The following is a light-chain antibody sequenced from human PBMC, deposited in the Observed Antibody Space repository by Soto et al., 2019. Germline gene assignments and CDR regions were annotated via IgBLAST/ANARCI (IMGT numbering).Light chain of an antibody. V-gene: IGKV3-20*01. Sequence: EIVLMQSPGTLSLSPGERATLSCRASQSVSTTLAWYQQRPGQAPRLLIYGASSRATGIPDRFSGSGSVTDFTLTISRLETEDCAEYDCQQSGRTFGQGTKLEIK. CDR2: GAS. J-gene: IGKJ1*01. CDR1: QSVSTT. CDR3: QQSGRT.